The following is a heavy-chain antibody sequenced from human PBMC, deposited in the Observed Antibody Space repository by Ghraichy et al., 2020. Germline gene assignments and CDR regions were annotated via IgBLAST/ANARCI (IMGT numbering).Heavy chain of an antibody. V-gene: IGHV4-59*01. CDR2: IYYSGST. CDR3: ARVVRGVWGGYFDY. J-gene: IGHJ4*02. Sequence: SETLSLTCTVSGGSISSYYWSWIRQPPGKGLEWIGYIYYSGSTNYNPSLKSRVTISVDTSKNQFSLKLSSVTAADTAVYYCARVVRGVWGGYFDYWGQGTLVTVSS. D-gene: IGHD3-10*01. CDR1: GGSISSYY.